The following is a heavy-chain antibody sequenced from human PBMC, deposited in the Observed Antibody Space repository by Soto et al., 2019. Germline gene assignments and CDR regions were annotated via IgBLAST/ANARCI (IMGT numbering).Heavy chain of an antibody. Sequence: PSETLSLTCAVSGGSISSGGYSWSWIRQPPGKGLEWIGYIYHSGSTYYNPSPKSRVTISVDRSKNQFSLKLSSVTAADTAVYDCARGVWKLFDYWGQGTLVTVSS. CDR1: GGSISSGGYS. D-gene: IGHD1-1*01. J-gene: IGHJ4*02. V-gene: IGHV4-30-2*01. CDR2: IYHSGST. CDR3: ARGVWKLFDY.